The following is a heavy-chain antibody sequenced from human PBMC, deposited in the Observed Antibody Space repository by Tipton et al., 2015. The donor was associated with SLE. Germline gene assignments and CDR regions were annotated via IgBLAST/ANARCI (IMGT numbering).Heavy chain of an antibody. Sequence: TLSLTCTVSGGSISSSSYYWGWIRQPPGKGLEWIGYIYYSGSTNYNPSLKSRLTISVDTSKNQFSLKLSSVTAADTAVYYCARVGRSVDYYDSSGYYFDYWGQGTLVTVSS. J-gene: IGHJ4*02. V-gene: IGHV4-61*05. CDR1: GGSISSSSYY. CDR2: IYYSGST. D-gene: IGHD3-22*01. CDR3: ARVGRSVDYYDSSGYYFDY.